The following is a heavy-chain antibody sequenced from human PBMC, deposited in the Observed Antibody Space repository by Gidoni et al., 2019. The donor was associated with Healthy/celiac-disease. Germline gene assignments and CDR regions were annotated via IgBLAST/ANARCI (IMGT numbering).Heavy chain of an antibody. CDR3: AKDSYYDRDFAFDI. J-gene: IGHJ3*02. V-gene: IGHV3-9*01. Sequence: EVQLVESGGGLVQPGRSLRLSCAASGFTFDDYAMHWVRQAPGKGLEWVSGISWNSGSIGYADSVKGRFTISRDNAKNSLYLQMNSLRAEDTALYYCAKDSYYDRDFAFDIWGQGTMVTVSS. D-gene: IGHD3-22*01. CDR1: GFTFDDYA. CDR2: ISWNSGSI.